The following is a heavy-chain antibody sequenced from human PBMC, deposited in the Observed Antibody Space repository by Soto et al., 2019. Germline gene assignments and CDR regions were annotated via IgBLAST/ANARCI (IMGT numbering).Heavy chain of an antibody. CDR2: IYYSGST. D-gene: IGHD2-2*01. V-gene: IGHV4-59*08. Sequence: SETLSLTCTASGGSISSYCWSWIRQPPGKGLEWIGYIYYSGSTNYNPSLKSRVTISVDTSKNQFSLKLSSVTAADTAVYYCARGGRDIVVVPAGYYYYMDVWGKGTTVTVSS. CDR3: ARGGRDIVVVPAGYYYYMDV. J-gene: IGHJ6*03. CDR1: GGSISSYC.